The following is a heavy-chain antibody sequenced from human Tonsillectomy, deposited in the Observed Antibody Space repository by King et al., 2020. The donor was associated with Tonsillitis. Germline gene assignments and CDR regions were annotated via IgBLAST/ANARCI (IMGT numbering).Heavy chain of an antibody. CDR1: GDSISSNSAS. CDR2: TYYRFKWFN. D-gene: IGHD5-24*01. V-gene: IGHV6-1*01. CDR3: ARGDLWLHDSNYFDY. Sequence: VQLQQSGPGLVKPSQTLSLTCVLSGDSISSNSASWNWIRQSPSRGLEWLGRTYYRFKWFNDYELSVKSRMTISPDTSKNQVSLHLNSVTPEDTAVYYCARGDLWLHDSNYFDYWGQGTLITVSS. J-gene: IGHJ4*02.